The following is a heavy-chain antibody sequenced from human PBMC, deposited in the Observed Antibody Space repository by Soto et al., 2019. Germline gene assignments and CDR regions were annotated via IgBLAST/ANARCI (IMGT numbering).Heavy chain of an antibody. CDR1: GFTFSSYG. CDR3: ARSVGGSSYFVSDY. D-gene: IGHD2-15*01. CDR2: ISYDGFNQ. J-gene: IGHJ4*02. V-gene: IGHV3-30*03. Sequence: QVQLVESGGGVVQPGRSLRLSCVTSGFTFSSYGMHWVRQAPGKGLEWVAVISYDGFNQYYADAMKGRFTISRDNSKNTLYLEMNSLRAEDTAVYSCARSVGGSSYFVSDYWGQGTLVTVSS.